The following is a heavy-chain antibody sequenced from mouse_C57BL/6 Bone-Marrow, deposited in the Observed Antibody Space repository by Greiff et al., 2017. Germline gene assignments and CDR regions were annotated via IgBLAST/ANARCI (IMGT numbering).Heavy chain of an antibody. CDR3: ARARFAY. CDR2: INPSSGYT. Sequence: QVQLQESGAELARPGASVKMSCKASGYTFTSYTIHWVKQRPGQGLEWIGYINPSSGYTKYNQKFKDKATLTADKSSSTAYMRLSSLTSEDSSVSYWARARFAYWGQGTLVTVSA. J-gene: IGHJ3*01. CDR1: GYTFTSYT. V-gene: IGHV1-4*01.